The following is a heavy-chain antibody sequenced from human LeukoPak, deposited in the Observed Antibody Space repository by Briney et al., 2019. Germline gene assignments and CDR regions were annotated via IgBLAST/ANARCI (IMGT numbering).Heavy chain of an antibody. CDR3: ARARSLSGRPPNHFDY. Sequence: GGSLRLSCIASGFTVSSNYMTWVRQAPGKGLQWVSIIYNGGHTYYADSVKGRFTISRDNSKNTVYLQMHSLRAEDTAVYFCARARSLSGRPPNHFDYWAREPWSPSPQ. CDR2: IYNGGHT. J-gene: IGHJ4*02. V-gene: IGHV3-53*01. CDR1: GFTVSSNY.